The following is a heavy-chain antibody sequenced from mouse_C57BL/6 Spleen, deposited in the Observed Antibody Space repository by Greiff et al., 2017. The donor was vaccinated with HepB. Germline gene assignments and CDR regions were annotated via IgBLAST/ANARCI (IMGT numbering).Heavy chain of an antibody. Sequence: EVKLVESGGGLVQPGGSLSLSCAASGFTFTDYYMSWVRQPPGKALEWLGFIRNKANGYTTEYSASVKGRFTISRDNSQSILYLQMDALGAEDSATYYCARGGRIDYWGQGTTLTVSS. CDR3: ARGGRIDY. V-gene: IGHV7-3*01. J-gene: IGHJ2*01. CDR2: IRNKANGYTT. CDR1: GFTFTDYY.